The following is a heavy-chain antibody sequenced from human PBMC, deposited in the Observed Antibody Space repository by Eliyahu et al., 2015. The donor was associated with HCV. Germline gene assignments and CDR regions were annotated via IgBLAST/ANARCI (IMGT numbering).Heavy chain of an antibody. CDR1: GFTFDDYA. Sequence: SGFTFDDYAMHWVRQAPGKGLEWVSGISWNSGSIGYADSVKGRFTISRDNAKNSLYLQMNSLRAEDKALVYRAKGDCSSTSCYEGSWGQGTLVTVSS. CDR2: ISWNSGSI. J-gene: IGHJ4*02. CDR3: AKGDCSSTSCYEGS. V-gene: IGHV3-9*01. D-gene: IGHD2-2*01.